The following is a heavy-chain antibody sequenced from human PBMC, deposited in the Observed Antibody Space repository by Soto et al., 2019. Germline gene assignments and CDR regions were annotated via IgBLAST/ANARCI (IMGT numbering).Heavy chain of an antibody. CDR1: GGSISSYY. V-gene: IGHV4-59*01. Sequence: QVQLQESGPGLVKPSETLSLTCTVSGGSISSYYWSWIRQPPGKGLAWIGYIYYSGSTNYNPSLKSRVTISVDTSKNQFSLKLSSVTAADTAVYYCATCSSTSWNAFDIWGQGTMVTVSS. D-gene: IGHD2-2*01. CDR3: ATCSSTSWNAFDI. CDR2: IYYSGST. J-gene: IGHJ3*02.